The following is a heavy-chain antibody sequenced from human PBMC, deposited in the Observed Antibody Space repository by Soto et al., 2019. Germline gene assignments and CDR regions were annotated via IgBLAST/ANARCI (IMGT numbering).Heavy chain of an antibody. D-gene: IGHD6-6*01. CDR1: GYRFTSYW. J-gene: IGHJ4*02. V-gene: IGHV5-51*01. CDR2: IYPGDSDT. Sequence: GESLKISSQGSGYRFTSYWIGWVRQMPGKGLEWMGIIYPGDSDTRYSPSFQGQVTISADKSISTAYLQWSSLKASDTAMYYCARLRPLEYYFDYWGQGTLVTVSS. CDR3: ARLRPLEYYFDY.